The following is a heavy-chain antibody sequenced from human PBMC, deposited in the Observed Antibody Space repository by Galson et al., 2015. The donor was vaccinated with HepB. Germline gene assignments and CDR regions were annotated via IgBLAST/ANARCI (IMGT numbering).Heavy chain of an antibody. V-gene: IGHV3-7*03. CDR3: ATSGGSFYFDTTAYYYVHYGMDF. Sequence: LRLSCAASQFTYSNYYINWVRQAPGKGLEWLANIKQDGSEKNYLDSVKGRFTISRDNAKTSFHLQMNSLRAEDTAVYYCATSGGSFYFDTTAYYYVHYGMDFWGQGTTVTVSS. CDR1: QFTYSNYY. CDR2: IKQDGSEK. J-gene: IGHJ6*02. D-gene: IGHD3-22*01.